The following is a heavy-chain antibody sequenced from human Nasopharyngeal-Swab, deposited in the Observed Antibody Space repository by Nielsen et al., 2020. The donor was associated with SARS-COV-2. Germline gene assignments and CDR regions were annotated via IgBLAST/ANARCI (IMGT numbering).Heavy chain of an antibody. CDR3: ARGVDCSGGSCYGEGYYYGMDV. D-gene: IGHD2-15*01. Sequence: VRQMPGKGLELVSAISGSGGSTYYADSVKGRFTISRNNAKNSLFLQMNGLRAEDTAVYYCARGVDCSGGSCYGEGYYYGMDVWGQGTTVTVSS. J-gene: IGHJ6*02. CDR2: ISGSGGST. V-gene: IGHV3-23*01.